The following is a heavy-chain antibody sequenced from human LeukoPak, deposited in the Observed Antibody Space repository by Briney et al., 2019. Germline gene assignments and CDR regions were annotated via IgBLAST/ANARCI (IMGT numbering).Heavy chain of an antibody. CDR3: VRGGHFAS. V-gene: IGHV6-1*01. D-gene: IGHD3-16*01. CDR2: TYYRSKWYN. J-gene: IGHJ4*02. Sequence: SQTLSLPCAISGDSVSSSTSAWNWVRQSPSRGLEWLGRTYYRSKWYNDYAESVKSRIAINPDTSKNQFSLHLNSVTPEDTAVYYCVRGGHFASWGQRTLVTVSS. CDR1: GDSVSSSTSA.